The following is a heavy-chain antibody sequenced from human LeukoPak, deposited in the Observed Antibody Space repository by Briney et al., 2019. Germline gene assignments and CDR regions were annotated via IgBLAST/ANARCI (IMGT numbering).Heavy chain of an antibody. Sequence: ASVKVSCKASGGTFSSYAISWVRQAPGQGLEWMGRIITRFGTTNYAQKFQGRVSITTDESTSTAYIAVSSLRSEDTAVYYCAGSDRANYSDTSGLFDYWGQGTPVTVSS. V-gene: IGHV1-69*05. CDR1: GGTFSSYA. CDR3: AGSDRANYSDTSGLFDY. J-gene: IGHJ4*02. CDR2: IITRFGTT. D-gene: IGHD3-22*01.